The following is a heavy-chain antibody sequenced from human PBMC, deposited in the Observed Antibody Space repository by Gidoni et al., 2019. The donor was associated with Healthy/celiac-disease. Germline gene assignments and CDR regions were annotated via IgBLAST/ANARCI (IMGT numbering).Heavy chain of an antibody. CDR2: INHSGST. Sequence: QVQLQQWGAGLLKPSETLSLTCAVYGGSFSGYYRSWIRQPPGKGLEGIGEINHSGSTNYNPSLKSRVTISVDTSKNQFSLKLSSVTAADTAVYYCAREWYSSGCFDYWGQGTLVTVSS. CDR3: AREWYSSGCFDY. V-gene: IGHV4-34*01. D-gene: IGHD6-19*01. CDR1: GGSFSGYY. J-gene: IGHJ4*02.